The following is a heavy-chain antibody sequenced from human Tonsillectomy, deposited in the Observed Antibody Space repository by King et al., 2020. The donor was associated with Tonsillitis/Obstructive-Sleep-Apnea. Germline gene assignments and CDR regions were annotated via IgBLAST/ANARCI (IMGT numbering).Heavy chain of an antibody. CDR2: IYHSGST. V-gene: IGHV4-4*02. Sequence: QLQESGPGLVKPSGTLSLTCAVSGGSISSSNWWSWVRQPPGKGLEWIGEIYHSGSTNYNPSLKSRVTISVDKSKNQFSLKLSSVTAADTAVYYCARERRTYYDFWYYYMDVWGKGTTVTVSS. CDR3: ARERRTYYDFWYYYMDV. CDR1: GGSISSSNW. J-gene: IGHJ6*03. D-gene: IGHD3-3*01.